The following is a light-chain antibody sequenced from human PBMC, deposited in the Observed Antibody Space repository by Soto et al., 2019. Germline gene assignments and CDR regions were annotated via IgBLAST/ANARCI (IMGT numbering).Light chain of an antibody. Sequence: EIVMTQSPATLSVSPGERATLSCRASQSVGINLAWYQQKSGQAPRLLIYGASTRATDLPVRFSGSGSRTEFTLTISSLQSEDFAVYYCQQYTNWPRTFGQGTKVEIK. V-gene: IGKV3-15*01. J-gene: IGKJ1*01. CDR2: GAS. CDR1: QSVGIN. CDR3: QQYTNWPRT.